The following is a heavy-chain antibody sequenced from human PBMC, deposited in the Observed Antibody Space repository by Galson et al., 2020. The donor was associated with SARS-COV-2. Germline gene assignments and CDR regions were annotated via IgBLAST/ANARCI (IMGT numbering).Heavy chain of an antibody. CDR3: ARDWLRGDYYYYMDV. J-gene: IGHJ6*03. Sequence: ASVKVSCKASGYTFTSYGISWVRQAPGQGLEWMGWISAYNGNTNYAQTLQGRVTMTTDTSTSTAYMELRSLRSDDTAVYYCARDWLRGDYYYYMDVWGKGTTVTVSS. V-gene: IGHV1-18*01. CDR2: ISAYNGNT. CDR1: GYTFTSYG. D-gene: IGHD3-10*01.